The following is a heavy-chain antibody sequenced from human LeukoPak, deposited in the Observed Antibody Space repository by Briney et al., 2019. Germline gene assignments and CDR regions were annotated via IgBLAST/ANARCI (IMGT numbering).Heavy chain of an antibody. Sequence: GGSLRLSCAASGFTFSSYEMNWVRQAPGKGLEWVSYISSSGSTIYYADSVKGRFTISRDNAKNSLYLQINSLRAEDTAVYYCASGDSSGYYSHGGAFDIWGQGTMVTVSS. CDR3: ASGDSSGYYSHGGAFDI. D-gene: IGHD3-22*01. J-gene: IGHJ3*02. CDR2: ISSSGSTI. CDR1: GFTFSSYE. V-gene: IGHV3-48*03.